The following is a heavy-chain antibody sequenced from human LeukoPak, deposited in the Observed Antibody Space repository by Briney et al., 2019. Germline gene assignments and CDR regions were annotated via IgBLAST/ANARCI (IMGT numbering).Heavy chain of an antibody. D-gene: IGHD6-13*01. CDR1: GFTFSSYA. CDR2: ISGSGGTT. J-gene: IGHJ4*02. Sequence: PGGSLTLSCAASGFTFSSYAMSWVRQAPGKGLEWVSAISGSGGTTYYADSVKGRFTISRDNSKNTLYLQMNSLRAEDSAVYYCAKGRGSSSWYPFDYWGQGTLVTVSS. CDR3: AKGRGSSSWYPFDY. V-gene: IGHV3-23*01.